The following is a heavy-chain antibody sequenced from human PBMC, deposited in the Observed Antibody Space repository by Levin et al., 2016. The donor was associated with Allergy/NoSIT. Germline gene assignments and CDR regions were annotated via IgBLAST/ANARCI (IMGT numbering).Heavy chain of an antibody. V-gene: IGHV5-10-1*01. D-gene: IGHD2-2*01. CDR3: AISPFDCSSTSCYRHYYYYMDV. CDR2: IDPSDSYT. Sequence: VRQMPGKGLEWMGRIDPSDSYTNYSPSFQGHVTISADKSISTAYLQWSSLKASDTAMYYCAISPFDCSSTSCYRHYYYYMDVWGKGTTVTVSS. J-gene: IGHJ6*03.